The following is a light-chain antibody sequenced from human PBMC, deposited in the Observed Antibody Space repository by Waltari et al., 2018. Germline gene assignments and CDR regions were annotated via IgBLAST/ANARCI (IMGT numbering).Light chain of an antibody. Sequence: QLVLTQSPSASAPLGASVKITCTLSSGHTTNVIPSHQKRPEKGPRYLMKVNRDGSHNKGDEIPDRFSGSSSGAERYLTISSLQSEDEADYYCQTGGHGTWVFGGGTKLTVL. J-gene: IGLJ3*02. CDR3: QTGGHGTWV. V-gene: IGLV4-69*01. CDR1: SGHTTNV. CDR2: VNRDGSH.